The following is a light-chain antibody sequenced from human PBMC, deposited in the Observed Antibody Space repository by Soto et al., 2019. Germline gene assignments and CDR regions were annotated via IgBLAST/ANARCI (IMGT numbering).Light chain of an antibody. V-gene: IGKV1-39*01. CDR2: AAS. CDR3: QQSYSTPQT. Sequence: DIQMTQSPSSLSASVGDRVTITCRASYSISSYLNWYQQKSGKAPKLLIYAASSLQSGVLSRFSGSGSGTDFTLTISSLQPEDFATYYCQQSYSTPQTFGGGTRWIS. J-gene: IGKJ4*01. CDR1: YSISSY.